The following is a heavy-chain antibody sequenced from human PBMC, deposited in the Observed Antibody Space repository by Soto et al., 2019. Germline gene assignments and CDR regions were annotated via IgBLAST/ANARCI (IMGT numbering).Heavy chain of an antibody. V-gene: IGHV3-30-3*01. Sequence: GGSLRLSCAASGFTFSSYAMHWVRQAPGKGLEWVAVISYDGSNKYYADSVKGRFTISRDNSKNTLYLQMNSLRAEDTAVYYCARAQVDYYDSSGSLSYYFDYWGQGTLVTVSS. CDR2: ISYDGSNK. CDR1: GFTFSSYA. CDR3: ARAQVDYYDSSGSLSYYFDY. J-gene: IGHJ4*02. D-gene: IGHD3-22*01.